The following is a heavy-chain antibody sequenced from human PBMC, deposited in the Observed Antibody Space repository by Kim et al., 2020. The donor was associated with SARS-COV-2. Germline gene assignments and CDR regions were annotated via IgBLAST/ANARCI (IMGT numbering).Heavy chain of an antibody. Sequence: RYSPSFQGQVTISADKSISTAYLQWSSLKASDTAMYYCARAGYSSRQIDYWGQGTLVTVSS. D-gene: IGHD6-13*01. J-gene: IGHJ4*02. V-gene: IGHV5-51*01. CDR3: ARAGYSSRQIDY.